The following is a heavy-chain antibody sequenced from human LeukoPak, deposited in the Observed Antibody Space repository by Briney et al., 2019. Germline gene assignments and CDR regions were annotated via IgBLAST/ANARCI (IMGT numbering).Heavy chain of an antibody. CDR1: GFTFSTYE. V-gene: IGHV3-48*03. D-gene: IGHD1-26*01. CDR3: VRDSGSYHGAGY. CDR2: INSGGGNI. Sequence: GGSLRLSCAASGFTFSTYEMIWVRQAPGKGLEWVSYINSGGGNIYYADSVRGRFTISRDNAKNSLYLQMNSLRAEDTAVYYCVRDSGSYHGAGYWGQGTLVTVSS. J-gene: IGHJ4*02.